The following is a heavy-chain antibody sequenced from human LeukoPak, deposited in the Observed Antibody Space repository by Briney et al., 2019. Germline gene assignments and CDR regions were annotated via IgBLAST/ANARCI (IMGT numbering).Heavy chain of an antibody. V-gene: IGHV1-2*02. J-gene: IGHJ4*02. Sequence: GASVKVSCKASGYTLTSYGISWVRQAPGQGLEWMGWINPNSGGTNYAQKFQGRVTMTRDTSISTAYMELSRLRSDDTAVYYCARDFSKRRLDYWGQGTLVTVSS. D-gene: IGHD1-1*01. CDR1: GYTLTSYG. CDR3: ARDFSKRRLDY. CDR2: INPNSGGT.